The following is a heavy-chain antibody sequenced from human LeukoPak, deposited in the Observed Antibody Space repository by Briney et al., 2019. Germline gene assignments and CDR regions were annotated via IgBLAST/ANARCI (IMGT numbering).Heavy chain of an antibody. CDR3: ARVTGGYNLVDY. D-gene: IGHD5-24*01. V-gene: IGHV3-74*01. CDR1: GFTFSSYW. Sequence: PGGSLRLSCAASGFTFSSYWMRWVRQAPGKGLVWVSRISDVGSHTFYADSVKGRFAMSRDNAKNTLYLQMNSLRAEDTAVYYCARVTGGYNLVDYWGQGTLVTVSS. J-gene: IGHJ4*02. CDR2: ISDVGSHT.